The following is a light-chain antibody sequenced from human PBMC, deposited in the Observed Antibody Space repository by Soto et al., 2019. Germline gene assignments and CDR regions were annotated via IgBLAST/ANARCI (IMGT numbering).Light chain of an antibody. V-gene: IGKV1-6*01. CDR2: GTS. CDR1: QGIGTE. CDR3: LQDSSYPRT. Sequence: AIQMTQSPSSLSASVGDRVTITCRASQGIGTELGWYQQRPGKAPRLLIYGTSTLQYGVPSRFSGSGSETDFTLIISSLQPEDFATYYCLQDSSYPRTFGQGTKVEIK. J-gene: IGKJ1*01.